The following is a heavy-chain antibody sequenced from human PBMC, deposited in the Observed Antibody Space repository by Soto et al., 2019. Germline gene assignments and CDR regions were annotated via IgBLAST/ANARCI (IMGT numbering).Heavy chain of an antibody. CDR2: ISNDGSKK. V-gene: IGHV3-30*18. D-gene: IGHD3-10*01. Sequence: GGSLRLSCAASGFTFSSYGMHWVRQTPGKGLEWVAIISNDGSKKYYADSVKGRFTISRDNSKNTLSLQMNSLRAEDTAVYYCAKVRSMVRGLIITSGDAFDIWGQGTMVTVSS. CDR3: AKVRSMVRGLIITSGDAFDI. J-gene: IGHJ3*02. CDR1: GFTFSSYG.